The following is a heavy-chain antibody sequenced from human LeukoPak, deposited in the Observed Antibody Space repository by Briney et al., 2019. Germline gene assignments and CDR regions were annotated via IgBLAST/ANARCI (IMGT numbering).Heavy chain of an antibody. CDR1: GLTFSSYW. J-gene: IGHJ4*02. V-gene: IGHV3-74*01. CDR3: ARGSTDYGDLRYLDY. D-gene: IGHD4-17*01. Sequence: GGSLRLSCAASGLTFSSYWMHWVRQAPGKGLVWVSRINSDGSSTIYADSVKGRFTISRDNAKNTVVLQMNSLRAEDTAVYYCARGSTDYGDLRYLDYWGQGTLVTVSS. CDR2: INSDGSST.